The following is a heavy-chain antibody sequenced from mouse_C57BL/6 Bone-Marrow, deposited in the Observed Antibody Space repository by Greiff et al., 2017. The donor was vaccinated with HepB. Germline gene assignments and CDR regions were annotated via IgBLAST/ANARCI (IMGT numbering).Heavy chain of an antibody. Sequence: DVKLVESGGDLVKPGGSLKLSCAASGFTFSSYGMSWVRQTPDKRLEWVATISSGGSYTYYPDSVKGRFTISRDNAKNTLYLQMSSLKSEDTAMYYCARHDPYYYAREYWGQGTSVTVSS. CDR2: ISSGGSYT. CDR3: ARHDPYYYAREY. J-gene: IGHJ4*01. V-gene: IGHV5-6*02. CDR1: GFTFSSYG.